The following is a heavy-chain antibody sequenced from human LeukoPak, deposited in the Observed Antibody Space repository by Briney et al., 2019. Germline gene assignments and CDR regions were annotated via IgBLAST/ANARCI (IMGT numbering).Heavy chain of an antibody. J-gene: IGHJ3*02. D-gene: IGHD5-12*01. CDR2: IRSDGSNT. CDR1: RFTFNLYD. CDR3: AKAYTWLHSGGDDAFDI. V-gene: IGHV3-30*02. Sequence: PGGSLRLSCAASRFTFNLYDMHWVRQAPGKGLEWVAFIRSDGSNTYYADSVKGRFTISRDNSKNTLYLQMNSLRAEDTAVYYCAKAYTWLHSGGDDAFDIWGQGTMVTVSS.